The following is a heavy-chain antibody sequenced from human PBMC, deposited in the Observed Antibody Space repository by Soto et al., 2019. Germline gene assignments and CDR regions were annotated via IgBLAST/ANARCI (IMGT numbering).Heavy chain of an antibody. Sequence: GGSMRLSCAASGFNFSTYWMSWVRQAPGKGLEWVANIKQDGSEKYYVGSVKGRFSISRDNAKNSLYLQMDSLRAEDTAVYFCARDRSLASWGQGTLVTVSS. J-gene: IGHJ5*02. CDR2: IKQDGSEK. CDR3: ARDRSLAS. V-gene: IGHV3-7*01. CDR1: GFNFSTYW.